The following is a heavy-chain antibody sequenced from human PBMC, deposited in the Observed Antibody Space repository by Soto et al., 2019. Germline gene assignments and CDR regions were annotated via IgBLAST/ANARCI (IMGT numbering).Heavy chain of an antibody. V-gene: IGHV1-69*02. J-gene: IGHJ4*02. CDR2: FNPILSMS. CDR1: GDTFNFYT. CDR3: VTSYGSGYRAFDF. Sequence: QVQLVQSGSDVKKAGSSVKVSCKASGDTFNFYTINWVRQAPGLGLEWMGRFNPILSMSNYAQKFEGRVTXTXEXXTNTDYMELSRLRVEDTAMYYCVTSYGSGYRAFDFWGQGALVTVSS. D-gene: IGHD3-10*01.